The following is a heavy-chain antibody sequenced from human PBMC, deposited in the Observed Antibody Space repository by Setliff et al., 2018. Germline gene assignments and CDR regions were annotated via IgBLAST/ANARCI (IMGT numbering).Heavy chain of an antibody. J-gene: IGHJ4*02. CDR1: GFTVSSNY. CDR3: ARDRADSSWQSDY. Sequence: PGGSLRLSCAASGFTVSSNYMSWVRQAPGKGLEWVSAISGSGGSTYYADSVKGRFTISRDNSKNTLYLQMNSLRAEDTAVYYCARDRADSSWQSDYWGQGTLVTVSS. CDR2: ISGSGGST. V-gene: IGHV3-23*01. D-gene: IGHD6-13*01.